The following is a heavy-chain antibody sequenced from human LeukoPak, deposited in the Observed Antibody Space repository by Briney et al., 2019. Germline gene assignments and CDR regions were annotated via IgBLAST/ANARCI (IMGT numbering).Heavy chain of an antibody. CDR2: IYPGDFDI. J-gene: IGHJ6*03. CDR1: GYSLTVYW. V-gene: IGHV5-51*01. CDR3: ARPTWIQLERHYYYYMDV. D-gene: IGHD5-18*01. Sequence: RGESLKISCKASGYSLTVYWTGWVRQMPDKGPEWMGLIYPGDFDIRYSPSFQGQVTISADKSISTAYLQWSSLKASDTAMYYCARPTWIQLERHYYYYMDVWGKGTTVTVSS.